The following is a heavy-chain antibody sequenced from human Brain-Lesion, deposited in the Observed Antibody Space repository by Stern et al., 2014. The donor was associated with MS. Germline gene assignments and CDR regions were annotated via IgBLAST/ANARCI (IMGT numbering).Heavy chain of an antibody. CDR3: ARGRVVPGFQYYATDV. D-gene: IGHD2-2*01. J-gene: IGHJ6*02. CDR1: GGSISSGGYY. V-gene: IGHV4-61*02. Sequence: VQLVESGPGLVKPSQTLSLSCTVSGGSISSGGYYWSWIRQPAGKGLEWIGRIFNSGSTSYNPSLKSRVTLSIANAKNQFPLRLNSMTAADTAVYYCARGRVVPGFQYYATDVWGQGTTVIVSS. CDR2: IFNSGST.